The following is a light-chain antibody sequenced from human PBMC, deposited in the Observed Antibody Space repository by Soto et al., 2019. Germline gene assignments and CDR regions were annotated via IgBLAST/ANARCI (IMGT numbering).Light chain of an antibody. CDR3: QQYNNLPYT. J-gene: IGKJ2*01. CDR2: DAS. CDR1: QAISKY. V-gene: IGKV1-33*01. Sequence: DIQMTQSPSSLSASLGDRVTITCQASQAISKYLHWYHQRPGKAPILVIYDASNLEAGAPSRFSGGGSGTSFTLTISSLQPEDIGTYFCQQYNNLPYTFGQ.